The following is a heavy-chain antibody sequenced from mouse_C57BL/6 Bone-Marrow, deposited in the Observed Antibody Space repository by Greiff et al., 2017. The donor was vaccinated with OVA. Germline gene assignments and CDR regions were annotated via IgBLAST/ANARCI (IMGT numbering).Heavy chain of an antibody. Sequence: EVQLVESGGGLVKPGGSLKLSCAASGFTFSSYTMSWVRQPPVKRLEWVATISGGGGNTYYPDSVKGRFTISRDNAKNTLYLQMSSLRSEDTALYYCARRPHYYGSSYYFDYWGQGTTLTVSS. J-gene: IGHJ2*01. CDR2: ISGGGGNT. CDR1: GFTFSSYT. CDR3: ARRPHYYGSSYYFDY. V-gene: IGHV5-9*01. D-gene: IGHD1-1*01.